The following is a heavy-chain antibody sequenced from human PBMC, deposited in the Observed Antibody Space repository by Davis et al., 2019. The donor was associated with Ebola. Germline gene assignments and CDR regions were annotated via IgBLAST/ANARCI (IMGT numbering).Heavy chain of an antibody. CDR1: GFTFSNYW. Sequence: GESLKISCAASGFTFSNYWMSWVRQAPGKGLEWVANIKQDGSEKYSVDSEQGRFTTSRNNAKNSLYLQMNSLRAEDTAVDYCARKSTFFDYWGQGTRVTVSS. V-gene: IGHV3-7*03. J-gene: IGHJ4*02. D-gene: IGHD3-16*01. CDR3: ARKSTFFDY. CDR2: IKQDGSEK.